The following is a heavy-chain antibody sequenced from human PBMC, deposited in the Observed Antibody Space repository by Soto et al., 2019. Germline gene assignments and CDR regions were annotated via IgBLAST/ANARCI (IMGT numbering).Heavy chain of an antibody. J-gene: IGHJ6*02. CDR1: GFTFSTYG. Sequence: GGSLRLSCAASGFTFSTYGMRWVRHAQGKGLEWVSAISGSGGSTYYADSVKGRFTISRDDSRNTLYLQMNSLRAEDTAVYYCAKHLHSQYYYYNYGMDVWGQGTTVTVSS. CDR3: AKHLHSQYYYYNYGMDV. V-gene: IGHV3-23*01. CDR2: ISGSGGST. D-gene: IGHD5-18*01.